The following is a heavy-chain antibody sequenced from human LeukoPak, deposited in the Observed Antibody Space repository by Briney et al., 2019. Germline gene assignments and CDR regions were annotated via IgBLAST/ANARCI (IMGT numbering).Heavy chain of an antibody. J-gene: IGHJ4*02. CDR3: ARRDGYNYSQFDY. CDR2: IIPIFGTA. CDR1: GGTFSSYA. Sequence: SVKVSCKASGGTFSSYAISWVRQAPGQGLEWMGGIIPIFGTATYAQKFQGRVTITADESTSTAYMELSSLRSEDTVVYYCARRDGYNYSQFDYWGQGTLVTVSS. D-gene: IGHD5-24*01. V-gene: IGHV1-69*13.